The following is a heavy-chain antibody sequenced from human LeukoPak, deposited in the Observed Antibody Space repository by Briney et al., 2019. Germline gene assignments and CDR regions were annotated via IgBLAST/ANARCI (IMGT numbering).Heavy chain of an antibody. Sequence: SETLSLTCTVSGGSISSYYWSWIRQAPGKGLAWIGYIYYSGSTNYNPSLKSRVTISVDTSKNQFSLKLSSVTAADTAVYYCARLRIAAAALDYWGQGTLVTVSS. D-gene: IGHD6-13*01. CDR1: GGSISSYY. CDR2: IYYSGST. J-gene: IGHJ4*02. V-gene: IGHV4-59*08. CDR3: ARLRIAAAALDY.